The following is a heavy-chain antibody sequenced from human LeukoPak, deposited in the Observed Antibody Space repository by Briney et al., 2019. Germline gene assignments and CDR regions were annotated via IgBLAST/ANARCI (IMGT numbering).Heavy chain of an antibody. CDR2: MNPNSGNT. CDR1: GYTFTSYD. Sequence: ASVKVSCKASGYTFTSYDINWVRQATGQGLEWMGWMNPNSGNTGYAQKFQGRVTMTRNTSISTAYMELSSLRSEDTAVYYCARDCRSSWYTIDYWGQGTLVTVSS. J-gene: IGHJ4*02. CDR3: ARDCRSSWYTIDY. D-gene: IGHD6-13*01. V-gene: IGHV1-8*01.